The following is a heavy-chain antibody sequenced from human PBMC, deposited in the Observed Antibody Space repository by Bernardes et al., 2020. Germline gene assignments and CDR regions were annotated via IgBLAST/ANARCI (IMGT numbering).Heavy chain of an antibody. D-gene: IGHD2-21*01. CDR3: ATGCGSDCSMGWFDP. Sequence: ASVKVSCKVSGYTLTALSMHWVRQAPGKGLEWMGGFDPEDGETIYAQKFQGRVTMTEDTSTDTAYMELSSLRSEDTAVYYCATGCGSDCSMGWFDPWGQGTLVTVSS. V-gene: IGHV1-24*01. CDR2: FDPEDGET. J-gene: IGHJ5*02. CDR1: GYTLTALS.